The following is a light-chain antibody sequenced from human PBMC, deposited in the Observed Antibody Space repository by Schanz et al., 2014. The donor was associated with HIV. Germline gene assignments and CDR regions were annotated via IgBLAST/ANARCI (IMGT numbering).Light chain of an antibody. CDR1: SSDVGGYNY. J-gene: IGLJ2*01. V-gene: IGLV2-14*03. CDR3: IAYTSDTVL. Sequence: QSVLTQPASVSGSPGQSITISCTGTSSDVGGYNYVSWYQQHPGKAPKLIIYDVTNRPSGVPDRFSGSKSGNTASLTISGLQPEDEADYYCIAYTSDTVLFGGGTKLTVL. CDR2: DVT.